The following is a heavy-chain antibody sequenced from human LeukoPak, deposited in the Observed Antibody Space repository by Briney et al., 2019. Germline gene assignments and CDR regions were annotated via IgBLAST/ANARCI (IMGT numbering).Heavy chain of an antibody. J-gene: IGHJ4*02. D-gene: IGHD6-13*01. Sequence: GASVKVSCKASGYTFTGYYMHWVRQAPGQGLEWMGWINPNSGGTNYAQKFQGRVTMTRDTSISTAYMELSRLRSDDTAVYYCARDPYSSSRPFDYWGQGTLVTVSS. CDR1: GYTFTGYY. CDR2: INPNSGGT. V-gene: IGHV1-2*02. CDR3: ARDPYSSSRPFDY.